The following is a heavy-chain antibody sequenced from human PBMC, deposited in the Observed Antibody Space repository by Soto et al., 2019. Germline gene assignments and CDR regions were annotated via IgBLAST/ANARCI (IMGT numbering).Heavy chain of an antibody. J-gene: IGHJ4*02. Sequence: GGSLRLSCAASGFTFSSYAMSWVRQAPGKGLEWVSAISGSGGSTYYADSVKGRFTISRDNSKNTLFLHMNSLRAEDTAVYFCAKLVDKSLDDYWGQGALVTVSS. CDR2: ISGSGGST. D-gene: IGHD3-16*01. CDR3: AKLVDKSLDDY. CDR1: GFTFSSYA. V-gene: IGHV3-23*01.